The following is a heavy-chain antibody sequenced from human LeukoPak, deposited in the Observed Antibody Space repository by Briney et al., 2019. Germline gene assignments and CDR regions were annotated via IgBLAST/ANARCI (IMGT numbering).Heavy chain of an antibody. Sequence: PGGSLRLSCAASGFTFSSYAMHWVRQAPGKGLEWVAVISYDGSNKYYADSVKGRFTISRDNSKNTLYLQMSSLRAEDTAVYYCARGGVVPAAPDYWGQGTLVTVSS. CDR1: GFTFSSYA. CDR3: ARGGVVPAAPDY. J-gene: IGHJ4*02. CDR2: ISYDGSNK. V-gene: IGHV3-30*04. D-gene: IGHD2-2*01.